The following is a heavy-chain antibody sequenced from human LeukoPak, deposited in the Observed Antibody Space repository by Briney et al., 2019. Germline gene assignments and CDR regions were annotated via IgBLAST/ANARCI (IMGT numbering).Heavy chain of an antibody. CDR3: ARFNELWLPREFDY. CDR1: GGSISGYY. CDR2: LFSDGGA. Sequence: SETLSLTCTVSGGSISGYYRSWIRQPAGEGLEWIGRLFSDGGATYNPSLKSRVTMSVDTSKNQFSLILSSVTATDTAVYYCARFNELWLPREFDYWGQGTLVTVSS. D-gene: IGHD5-18*01. V-gene: IGHV4-4*07. J-gene: IGHJ4*02.